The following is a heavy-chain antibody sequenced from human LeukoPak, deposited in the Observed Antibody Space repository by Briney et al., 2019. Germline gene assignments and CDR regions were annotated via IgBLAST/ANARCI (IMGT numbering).Heavy chain of an antibody. Sequence: PSETLSLTCTVSGGSISTYYWSWIRQPAGKGLEWIGRIYTSGNTNYNPSLKSRVTISVDTSKNQFSLKLSSVTAADTAVYYCAGNQLDYFDYWGQGTLVTVSS. CDR2: IYTSGNT. D-gene: IGHD2-2*01. CDR1: GGSISTYY. V-gene: IGHV4-4*07. CDR3: AGNQLDYFDY. J-gene: IGHJ4*02.